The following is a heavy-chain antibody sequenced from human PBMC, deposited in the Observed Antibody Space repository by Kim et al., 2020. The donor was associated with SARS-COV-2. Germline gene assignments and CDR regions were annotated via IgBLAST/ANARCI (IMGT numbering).Heavy chain of an antibody. J-gene: IGHJ4*02. Sequence: ETIYAQKFQGRVTMTEDTSTDTAYMELSSLRSEETAVYYCASPPHYFDYWGQGTLVTVSS. CDR3: ASPPHYFDY. CDR2: ET. V-gene: IGHV1-24*01.